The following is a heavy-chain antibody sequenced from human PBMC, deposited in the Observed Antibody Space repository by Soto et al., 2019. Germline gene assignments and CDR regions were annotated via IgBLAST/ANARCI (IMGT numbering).Heavy chain of an antibody. CDR3: LAARYYYGMDV. D-gene: IGHD6-6*01. J-gene: IGHJ6*02. V-gene: IGHV1-69*13. Sequence: ASVKVSCKASGGTFSSYAISWVRQAPGQGLEWMGGIIPIFGTANYAQKFQGRVTITADESTSAAYMELSSLRSEDTAVYYCLAARYYYGMDVWGQGTTVTVSS. CDR2: IIPIFGTA. CDR1: GGTFSSYA.